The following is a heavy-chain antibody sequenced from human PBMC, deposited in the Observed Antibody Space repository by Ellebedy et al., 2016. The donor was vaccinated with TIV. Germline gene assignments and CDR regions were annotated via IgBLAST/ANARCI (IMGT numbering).Heavy chain of an antibody. Sequence: MPSETLSLTCTVSGGSISSGDYYWSWIRQPPGKGLEWIGYIYSSGSTYYNPSLRSRVTIAVDTSKNQFSLKLNSMTAADTAVYYCARGIDYWGQGTLVTVSS. J-gene: IGHJ4*02. CDR1: GGSISSGDYY. CDR3: ARGIDY. V-gene: IGHV4-30-4*01. CDR2: IYSSGST.